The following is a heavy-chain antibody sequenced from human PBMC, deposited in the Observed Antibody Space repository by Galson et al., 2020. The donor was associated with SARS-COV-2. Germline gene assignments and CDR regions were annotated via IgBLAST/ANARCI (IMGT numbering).Heavy chain of an antibody. V-gene: IGHV3-30*10. D-gene: IGHD3-16*01. CDR3: AGDLGFMITFESFDY. Sequence: SLRLSCADSGLTFSSYAMHWVRHAHGKGLEWVAVISYDGSNTSYTESVKGRFTISRDTSKNTLYLQLNSLRAVDTAVYYCAGDLGFMITFESFDYRGQGTLVTVSS. CDR2: ISYDGSNT. CDR1: GLTFSSYA. J-gene: IGHJ4*02.